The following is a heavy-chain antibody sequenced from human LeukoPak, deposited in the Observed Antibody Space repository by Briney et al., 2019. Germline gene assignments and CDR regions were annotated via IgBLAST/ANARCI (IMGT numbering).Heavy chain of an antibody. CDR1: GGSLSSGDYY. D-gene: IGHD2-2*01. Sequence: SETVSLTCTVSGGSLSSGDYYCSWIPQPPGKGLEWYGYIYYSGSTYYNPSLKSRVTISVDTSKSQFSLKLSSVTAADTAVYYCARAVPAAIYWFDPWGQGTLVTVSS. V-gene: IGHV4-30-4*01. CDR3: ARAVPAAIYWFDP. CDR2: IYYSGST. J-gene: IGHJ5*02.